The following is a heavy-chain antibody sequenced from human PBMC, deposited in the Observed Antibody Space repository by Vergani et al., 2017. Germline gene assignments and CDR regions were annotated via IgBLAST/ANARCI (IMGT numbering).Heavy chain of an antibody. CDR3: ARALYCSGGSCYPYYFDY. V-gene: IGHV4-30-2*01. CDR1: GGSISSGGYS. J-gene: IGHJ4*02. Sequence: QLQLQESGSGLVKPSQTLSLTCAVSGGSISSGGYSWSWIRQPPGKALEWIGCTYHSGSTNYNPSLKSRVTISVDTSKNQFSLKLSSVTAADTAVYYCARALYCSGGSCYPYYFDYWGQGTLVTVSS. D-gene: IGHD2-15*01. CDR2: TYHSGST.